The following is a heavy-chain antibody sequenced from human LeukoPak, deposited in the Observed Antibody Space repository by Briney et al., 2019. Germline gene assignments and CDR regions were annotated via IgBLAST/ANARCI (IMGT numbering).Heavy chain of an antibody. V-gene: IGHV3-30-3*01. D-gene: IGHD2-2*02. Sequence: PGGTLRLSCAASAFTFSSYAMHWVRQAPGKGLEWVAIISYDGSNKYYADSVKGRLTISRDNSKNTLYLQMNSLRAEDTAVYYCARGAGYCSSTSCYRHYYGMDVWGQGTTVTVSS. CDR2: ISYDGSNK. J-gene: IGHJ6*02. CDR3: ARGAGYCSSTSCYRHYYGMDV. CDR1: AFTFSSYA.